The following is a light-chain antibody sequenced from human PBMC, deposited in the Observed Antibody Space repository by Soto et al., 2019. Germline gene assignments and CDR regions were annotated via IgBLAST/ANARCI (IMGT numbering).Light chain of an antibody. J-gene: IGKJ5*01. V-gene: IGKV1-9*01. Sequence: ILMTPSPSFLPPSIGASVTITCRASQVISTSLAWYQVKPGKAHKLLIYAASTLESGVPSRFSATVSGTEFSLTITSMQPEDFATYYCQQLFDSPITVGQGTRLDIK. CDR3: QQLFDSPIT. CDR2: AAS. CDR1: QVISTS.